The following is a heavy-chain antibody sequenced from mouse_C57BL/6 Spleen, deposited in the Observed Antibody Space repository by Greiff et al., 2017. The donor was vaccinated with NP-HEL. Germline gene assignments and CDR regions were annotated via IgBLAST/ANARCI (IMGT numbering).Heavy chain of an antibody. CDR2: IDPSDSYT. J-gene: IGHJ2*01. CDR1: GYTFTSYW. Sequence: VKLQQNGAELVRPGTSVKLSCKASGYTFTSYWMHWVKQRPGQGLEWIGVIDPSDSYTNYNQKFKGKATLTVDTSSSTAYMQLSSLTSEDSAVYYCAREGAGTYYFDYWGQGTTLTVSS. CDR3: AREGAGTYYFDY. D-gene: IGHD4-1*01. V-gene: IGHV1-59*01.